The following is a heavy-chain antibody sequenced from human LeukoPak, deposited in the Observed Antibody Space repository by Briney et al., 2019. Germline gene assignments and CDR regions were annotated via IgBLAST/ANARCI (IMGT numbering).Heavy chain of an antibody. CDR1: GGSLRSYY. CDR3: AREAHDYGGNSYDY. CDR2: IYSSGST. V-gene: IGHV4-4*07. Sequence: SETLSLTCTDSGGSLRSYYWSWIRQPAGKGLEWIGRIYSSGSTNYNPSLKSRVTMSVDTSKNQFYLKVSSVTAADTAVYYCAREAHDYGGNSYDYWGQGTLVTVSS. J-gene: IGHJ4*02. D-gene: IGHD4-23*01.